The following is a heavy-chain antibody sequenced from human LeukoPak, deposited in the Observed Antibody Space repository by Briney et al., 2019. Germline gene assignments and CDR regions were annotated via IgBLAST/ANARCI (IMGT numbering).Heavy chain of an antibody. CDR3: ARDGSGWYSDY. V-gene: IGHV3-20*01. CDR1: GFTSDNYG. J-gene: IGHJ4*02. CDR2: INWDGGDT. Sequence: GGSLRLSCAASGFTSDNYGMSWVRQAPGKGLEWVSGINWDGGDTAYADSVKGRFTISRDSAKNSLYLQMNSLRAEDTALYHCARDGSGWYSDYWGQGTLVTASS. D-gene: IGHD6-19*01.